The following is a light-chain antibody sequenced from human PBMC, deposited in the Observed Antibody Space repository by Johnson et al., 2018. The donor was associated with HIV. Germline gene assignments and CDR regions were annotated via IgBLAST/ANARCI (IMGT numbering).Light chain of an antibody. V-gene: IGLV1-51*01. J-gene: IGLJ1*01. CDR3: GPWDSSLSAGTRYV. CDR1: SSNIGKNY. Sequence: QSVLTQPPSVSAAPGQKVTISCSGSSSNIGKNYVSWYQLLPGTAPKLLIYDYDKRPSGIPDRFSGSKSGTSATLGITGLQTEDEADYFCGPWDSSLSAGTRYVFGTGTKVTVL. CDR2: DYD.